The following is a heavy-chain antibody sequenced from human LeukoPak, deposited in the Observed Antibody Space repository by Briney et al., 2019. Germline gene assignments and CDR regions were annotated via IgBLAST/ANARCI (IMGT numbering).Heavy chain of an antibody. CDR2: IFYSGST. J-gene: IGHJ4*02. Sequence: SETLSLTCTASGVSISRDYWSWIRQPPGKGLEWIGYIFYSGSTNYNPSLKSRVTISVDTSKNQISLKLSSVTAADTAVYYCARRSESSGYQFDYWGQGTLVTVSS. D-gene: IGHD3-22*01. V-gene: IGHV4-59*08. CDR3: ARRSESSGYQFDY. CDR1: GVSISRDY.